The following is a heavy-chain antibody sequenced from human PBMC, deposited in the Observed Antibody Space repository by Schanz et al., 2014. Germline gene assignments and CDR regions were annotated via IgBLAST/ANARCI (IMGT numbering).Heavy chain of an antibody. Sequence: EVQLLESGGGFVQPGGSLRLSCVASGVTFSSYAMSWVRQASGKGLEWVSGMSGSGSTADYADSVKGRFTISRDNSKNALYLQMNSLRAEDTAVYYCARDSGSHYWVDYWGQGTLVTVSS. CDR3: ARDSGSHYWVDY. D-gene: IGHD1-26*01. CDR2: MSGSGSTA. V-gene: IGHV3-23*01. J-gene: IGHJ4*02. CDR1: GVTFSSYA.